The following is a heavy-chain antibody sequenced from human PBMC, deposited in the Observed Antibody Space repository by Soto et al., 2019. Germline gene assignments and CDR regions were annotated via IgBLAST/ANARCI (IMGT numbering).Heavy chain of an antibody. D-gene: IGHD3-3*01. CDR2: IHPSDSET. Sequence: EVQLVQSGAEVKKPGESLRISCKGSGYNFTAFWIVWVRQMPGKGLEWMGNIHPSDSETNYSPSFEGQVTISADKSITAAYLQWRSLRASGAAIYYCAKLGFPGAIYFDSWGLGTRVLVSS. J-gene: IGHJ4*02. V-gene: IGHV5-51*01. CDR3: AKLGFPGAIYFDS. CDR1: GYNFTAFW.